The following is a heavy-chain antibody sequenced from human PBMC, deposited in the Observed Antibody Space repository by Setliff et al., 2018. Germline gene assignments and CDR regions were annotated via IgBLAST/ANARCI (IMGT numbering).Heavy chain of an antibody. J-gene: IGHJ4*02. CDR1: GFTFSSYE. CDR2: ISSSGITI. V-gene: IGHV3-48*03. CDR3: ARARGYSYGPFDY. Sequence: PGGSLRLSCAASGFTFSSYEMNWVRQAPGKGLEWVSYISSSGITIYYADSVKGRFTISRDNAKNSLYLQMNSLRAEDTAVYSCARARGYSYGPFDYWGQGTPVTVSS. D-gene: IGHD5-18*01.